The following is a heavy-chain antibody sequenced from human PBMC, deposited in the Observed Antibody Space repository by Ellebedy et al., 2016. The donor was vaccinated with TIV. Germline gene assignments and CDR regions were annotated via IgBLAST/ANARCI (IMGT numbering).Heavy chain of an antibody. CDR1: GYTLTELS. V-gene: IGHV1-24*01. CDR2: FDPEYSEA. CDR3: GALRDGYNYHPVDY. D-gene: IGHD5-24*01. Sequence: ASVKVSCKVSGYTLTELSMHWVRQAPGKGLEWMGRFDPEYSEAIYAQKFKGRVTMTEDISTDTAYMKLSSLTAEDTAVYFCGALRDGYNYHPVDYWGQGTLVTVSS. J-gene: IGHJ4*02.